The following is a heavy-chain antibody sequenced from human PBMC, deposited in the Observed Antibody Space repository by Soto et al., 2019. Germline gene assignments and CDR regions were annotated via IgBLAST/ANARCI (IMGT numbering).Heavy chain of an antibody. CDR2: IIPIFGTA. Sequence: QVQLVQSGAEVKKPGSSVKVSCKASGGTFSSYAISWVRQAPGQGLEWMGGIIPIFGTANYAQKFQGRVTITADESTSTAYMELSSLRSEDTAVYYCARGSYYAISYYYYGMDVWGQGTTVTVSS. D-gene: IGHD3-9*01. CDR1: GGTFSSYA. CDR3: ARGSYYAISYYYYGMDV. V-gene: IGHV1-69*01. J-gene: IGHJ6*02.